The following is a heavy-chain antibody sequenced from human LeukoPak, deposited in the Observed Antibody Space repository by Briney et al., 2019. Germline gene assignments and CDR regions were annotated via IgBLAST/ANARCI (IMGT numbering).Heavy chain of an antibody. Sequence: PGGSLRLSCAASGFTFSSYSMNWVRQAPGKGLEWVSPISSSSSYIYYADSVKGRFTISRDNAKNSLYLQMNSLRAEDTAVYYCARDPIYGGTVPYYFDYWGQGTLVTVSS. CDR3: ARDPIYGGTVPYYFDY. CDR2: ISSSSSYI. CDR1: GFTFSSYS. D-gene: IGHD4-23*01. J-gene: IGHJ4*02. V-gene: IGHV3-21*01.